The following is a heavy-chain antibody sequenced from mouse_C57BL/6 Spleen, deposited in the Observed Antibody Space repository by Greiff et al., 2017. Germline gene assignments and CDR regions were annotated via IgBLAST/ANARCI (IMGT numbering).Heavy chain of an antibody. V-gene: IGHV5-17*01. CDR1: GFTFSDYG. D-gene: IGHD1-1*01. CDR2: ISSGSSTI. J-gene: IGHJ4*01. Sequence: EVQGVESGGGLVKPGGSLKLSCAASGFTFSDYGMHWVRQAPEKGLEWVAYISSGSSTIYYADTVKGRFTISRDNAKNTLFLQMTSLRSEDTAMYYYAKRAYGYAMDYWGQGTSVTVSS. CDR3: AKRAYGYAMDY.